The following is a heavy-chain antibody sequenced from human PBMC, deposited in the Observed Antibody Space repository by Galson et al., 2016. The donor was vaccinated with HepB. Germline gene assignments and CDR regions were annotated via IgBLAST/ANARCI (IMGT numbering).Heavy chain of an antibody. CDR3: ASDDY. CDR2: IYYSGSD. J-gene: IGHJ4*02. Sequence: SETLSLTCSVSGGSISNEIYYWGWIRQPPGKGLEWIASIYYSGSDYYNPSLKSRATISVATSKNQFSLRLSSVTATDTAVYYCASDDYWGQGTLVTVSS. CDR1: GGSISNEIYY. V-gene: IGHV4-39*02.